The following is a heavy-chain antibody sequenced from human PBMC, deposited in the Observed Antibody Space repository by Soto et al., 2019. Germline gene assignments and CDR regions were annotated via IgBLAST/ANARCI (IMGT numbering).Heavy chain of an antibody. CDR1: GGSVSGYY. Sequence: QVQLQEWGAGLVKPSETLSLTCAVSGGSVSGYYWCWIRQTPAKGLEWIGEINDSGSSNYNPSLTPRVAMSRATTANRTPPNLKSVTAAATAVYFGARVGVVGKQLVLDYWGQGTLVTVSS. J-gene: IGHJ4*02. CDR2: INDSGSS. D-gene: IGHD6-13*01. V-gene: IGHV4-34*01. CDR3: ARVGVVGKQLVLDY.